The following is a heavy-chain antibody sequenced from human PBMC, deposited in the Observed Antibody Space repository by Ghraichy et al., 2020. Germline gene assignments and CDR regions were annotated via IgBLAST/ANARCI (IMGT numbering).Heavy chain of an antibody. J-gene: IGHJ4*02. Sequence: ASLNISCTVSDGSISDYYWMWIRQPPGKGPEWIGYVHGSGSTHYNPSLKSRVTMSVDTSKNQFSLRLSSVTAADTAVFYCAREVGGSGHLDYWGQGTLVTVSS. CDR3: AREVGGSGHLDY. V-gene: IGHV4-59*01. CDR1: DGSISDYY. CDR2: VHGSGST. D-gene: IGHD2-15*01.